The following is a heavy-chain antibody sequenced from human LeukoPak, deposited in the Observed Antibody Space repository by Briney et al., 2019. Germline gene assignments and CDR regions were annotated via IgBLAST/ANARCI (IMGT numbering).Heavy chain of an antibody. V-gene: IGHV4-34*01. CDR2: INHSGST. CDR1: GGSFSGYY. J-gene: IGHJ5*02. D-gene: IGHD3-10*01. CDR3: ARGRRLLWFGELLSEPESNWFDP. Sequence: SETLSLTCAVYGGSFSGYYWSWIREPPGKGLEWIGEINHSGSTNYNPSLKSRVTISVDTSKNQFSLKLSSVTAADTAVYYCARGRRLLWFGELLSEPESNWFDPWGQGTLVTVSS.